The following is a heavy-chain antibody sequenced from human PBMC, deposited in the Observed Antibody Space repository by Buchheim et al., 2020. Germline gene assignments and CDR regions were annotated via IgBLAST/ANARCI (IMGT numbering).Heavy chain of an antibody. J-gene: IGHJ4*02. V-gene: IGHV5-10-1*03. CDR2: IDPDDSYT. CDR3: ARQDCSSGVCYFFDH. CDR1: GYTFTSHW. Sequence: EVQLVQSGAEVKKPGESLRISCKGFGYTFTSHWISWVRQMPGKGLEWMGRIDPDDSYTNYSPSFQGHVTFSADKSISTAYPHWRSLKASDTAMYYCARQDCSSGVCYFFDHWGQGTL. D-gene: IGHD2-8*01.